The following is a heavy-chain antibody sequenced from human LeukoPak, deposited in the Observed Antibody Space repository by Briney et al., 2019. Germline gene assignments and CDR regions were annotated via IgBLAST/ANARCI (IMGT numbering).Heavy chain of an antibody. CDR2: INHSGST. CDR3: ARDVTGYYFDY. J-gene: IGHJ4*02. CDR1: GGSFSGYY. Sequence: PSETLSLTCAVYGGSFSGYYWSWIRQPPGKGLEWIGEINHSGSTNYNPSLKSRVTISVDTSKNQFSLKLSSVTAADTAVYYCARDVTGYYFDYWGQGTLATVSS. D-gene: IGHD1-1*01. V-gene: IGHV4-34*01.